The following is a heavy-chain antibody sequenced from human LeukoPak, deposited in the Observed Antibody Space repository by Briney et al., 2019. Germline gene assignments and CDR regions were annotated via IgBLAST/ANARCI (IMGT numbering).Heavy chain of an antibody. D-gene: IGHD2-21*02. Sequence: GGSLRLSCAASGFTFSSYAMSWVRQAPGKGLEWVSAISGSGGSTYYADSVKGRFTISRDNAKNSLYLQMNSLRAEDTAVYYCARDATRGGDNDYWGQGTRVIVSS. CDR3: ARDATRGGDNDY. CDR1: GFTFSSYA. CDR2: ISGSGGST. V-gene: IGHV3-23*01. J-gene: IGHJ4*02.